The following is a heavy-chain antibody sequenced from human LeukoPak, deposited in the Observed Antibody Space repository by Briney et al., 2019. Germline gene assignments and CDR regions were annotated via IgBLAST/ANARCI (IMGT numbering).Heavy chain of an antibody. V-gene: IGHV3-30*03. J-gene: IGHJ6*02. CDR1: GFTFSNYW. Sequence: GGSLRLSCAASGFTFSNYWMSWVRQAPGKGLEWVAVISYDGSNKYYADSVKGRFTISRDNSKNTLYLQMNSLRAEDTAVYYCASGYYDFWSGYYGYYYYGMDVWGQGTTVTVSS. CDR3: ASGYYDFWSGYYGYYYYGMDV. CDR2: ISYDGSNK. D-gene: IGHD3-3*01.